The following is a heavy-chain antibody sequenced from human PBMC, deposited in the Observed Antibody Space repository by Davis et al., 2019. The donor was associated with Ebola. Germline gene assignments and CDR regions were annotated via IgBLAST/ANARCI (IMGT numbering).Heavy chain of an antibody. V-gene: IGHV3-7*01. CDR3: AKGGYGPNYDAFDI. CDR2: IKQDGSEK. J-gene: IGHJ3*02. D-gene: IGHD1-7*01. Sequence: GESLKISCAASGFTFSSYWMSWVRQAPGKGLEWVANIKQDGSEKYYADSVKGRFTISRDNSKNTLYLQMNSLRAEDTAVYYCAKGGYGPNYDAFDIWGQGTMVTVSS. CDR1: GFTFSSYW.